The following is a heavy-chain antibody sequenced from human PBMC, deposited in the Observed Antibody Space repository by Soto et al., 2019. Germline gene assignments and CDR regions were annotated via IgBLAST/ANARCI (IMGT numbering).Heavy chain of an antibody. D-gene: IGHD3-10*01. Sequence: QVQLVQSGAEVKKPGASVKVSCTASGYTLTSYGISWVRQAPGQGLESMGWISAHNGNTNYAQKLQGRVTMSTDTAASTGDVELASLRSDDTAVYYCARDGLWAPDYWGQGTLVTVSS. CDR2: ISAHNGNT. J-gene: IGHJ4*02. V-gene: IGHV1-18*01. CDR1: GYTLTSYG. CDR3: ARDGLWAPDY.